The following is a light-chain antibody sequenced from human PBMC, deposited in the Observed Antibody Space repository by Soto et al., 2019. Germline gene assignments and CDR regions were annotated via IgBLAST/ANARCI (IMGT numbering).Light chain of an antibody. CDR1: QSVGSY. CDR2: DAS. CDR3: QQRGNWPVT. J-gene: IGKJ1*01. V-gene: IGKV3-11*01. Sequence: EIVLTQSPATLSLSPGERATLSCRASQSVGSYFAWYQQKPGQAPRLLIYDASNRATGIPARFSGSGSGTDFTLTIISLEPDEFAVYYCQQRGNWPVTFGQGTRVDIK.